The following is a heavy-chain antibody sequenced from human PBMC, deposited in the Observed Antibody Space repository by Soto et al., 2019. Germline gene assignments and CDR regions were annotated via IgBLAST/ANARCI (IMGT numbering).Heavy chain of an antibody. CDR2: IYYSGST. CDR1: GGSVSSGSYY. V-gene: IGHV4-61*01. Sequence: QVQLQESGPGLVKPSETLSLTCTVSGGSVSSGSYYWSWIRQPPGKGLEWIGYIYYSGSTNYNPSLKRRVTISVDTSKNQFSLKLSSVTAADTAVYYCAGGGYNYSGYYYYGMDVWGQGTTVTVSS. CDR3: AGGGYNYSGYYYYGMDV. D-gene: IGHD1-1*01. J-gene: IGHJ6*02.